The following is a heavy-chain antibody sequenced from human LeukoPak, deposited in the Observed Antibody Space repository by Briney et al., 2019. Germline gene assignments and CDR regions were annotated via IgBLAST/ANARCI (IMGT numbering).Heavy chain of an antibody. CDR3: AKDRCSNGIGCYYYYMDV. Sequence: GGSLRLSCAASGFTFDVYAMHWVRQAPGKGVEWVAYIQYDGSNEQYADSVKGRFSISRDSSKNILNLQMNSLRAEDTAVYYCAKDRCSNGIGCYYYYMDVWGKGTTVTIYS. J-gene: IGHJ6*03. CDR1: GFTFDVYA. CDR2: IQYDGSNE. V-gene: IGHV3-30*02. D-gene: IGHD2-8*01.